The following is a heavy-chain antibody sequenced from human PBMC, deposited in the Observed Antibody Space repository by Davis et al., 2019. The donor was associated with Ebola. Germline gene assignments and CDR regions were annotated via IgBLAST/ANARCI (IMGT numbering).Heavy chain of an antibody. CDR1: AYTFSNYG. CDR3: ARAQFPTTSDH. J-gene: IGHJ4*02. Sequence: ASVQVSCKASAYTFSNYGITWVRQAPGQGLEWMGWINPHNGNTNYAQNVQGRVIMTSDTATTTAYMEVGSLRSDDTAVYYCARAQFPTTSDHWGQGTLVTVSS. CDR2: INPHNGNT. D-gene: IGHD1-1*01. V-gene: IGHV1-18*04.